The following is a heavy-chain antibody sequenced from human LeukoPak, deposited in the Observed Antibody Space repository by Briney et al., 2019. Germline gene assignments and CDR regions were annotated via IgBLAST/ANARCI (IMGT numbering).Heavy chain of an antibody. CDR3: AKDLFPPSATVTTIGGYFDY. CDR1: GFTFSSYG. V-gene: IGHV3-33*06. CDR2: IWYDGSNK. D-gene: IGHD4-17*01. J-gene: IGHJ4*02. Sequence: PGGSLRLSCAASGFTFSSYGMHWVRQAPGKGLEWVAVIWYDGSNKYYADSVKGRFTISRDNSKNTLYLQMNSLRAEDTAVYYCAKDLFPPSATVTTIGGYFDYWGQGTLVTVSS.